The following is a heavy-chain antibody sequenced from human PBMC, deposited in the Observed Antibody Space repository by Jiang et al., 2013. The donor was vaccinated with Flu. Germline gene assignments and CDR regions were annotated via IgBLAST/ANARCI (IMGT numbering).Heavy chain of an antibody. D-gene: IGHD6-19*01. V-gene: IGHV7-4-1*02. CDR2: INTNTGNP. Sequence: KASGYTFTSYAMNWMRQAPGQGLEWMGWINTNTGNPKYGQGFTGRFVFSLDTSVSTAYLEISSLQAEDTAVYYCARAGRAGSTGWYDYFEYWGQGTLVTVSS. J-gene: IGHJ4*02. CDR3: ARAGRAGSTGWYDYFEY. CDR1: GYTFTSYA.